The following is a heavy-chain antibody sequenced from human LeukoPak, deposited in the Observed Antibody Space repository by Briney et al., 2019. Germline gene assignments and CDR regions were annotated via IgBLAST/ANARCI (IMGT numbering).Heavy chain of an antibody. D-gene: IGHD4-17*01. J-gene: IGHJ4*02. CDR1: RYTFTGYY. CDR3: ARERDGDYARGLDY. CDR2: INPNTGGT. V-gene: IGHV1-2*06. Sequence: ASVKVSCKASRYTFTGYYMHWVRQAPGQGGEWMGRINPNTGGTNYVQKLQGRVTVTRDTSISTAYMELSSLSSDDTAVYYCARERDGDYARGLDYWGQGTLVTVSS.